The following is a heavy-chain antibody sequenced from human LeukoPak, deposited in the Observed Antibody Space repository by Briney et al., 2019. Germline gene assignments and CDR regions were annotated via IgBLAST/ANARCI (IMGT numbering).Heavy chain of an antibody. J-gene: IGHJ3*02. V-gene: IGHV3-21*01. CDR3: ARVGGGYDFWSGYLHAFDI. CDR1: GFTFSTYT. CDR2: ISSAGSYI. D-gene: IGHD3-3*01. Sequence: PGGSLRLSCAASGFTFSTYTMNWARQAPGKGLEWVSSISSAGSYIFYADSMKGRFTISRDNAKNSLYLQMNSLRGEDTAVYHCARVGGGYDFWSGYLHAFDIWGQGTMVAVSS.